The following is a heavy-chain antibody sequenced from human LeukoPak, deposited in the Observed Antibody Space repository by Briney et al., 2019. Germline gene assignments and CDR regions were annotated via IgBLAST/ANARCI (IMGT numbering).Heavy chain of an antibody. CDR2: INPNSGGA. J-gene: IGHJ4*02. CDR3: ASIDIVVVVAATPH. Sequence: ASVKVSCKASGYTFTGYYMHWVRQAPGQGLEWMGRINPNSGGANYAQKFQGRVTMIRDTSISTAYMELSRLRSDDTAVYYCASIDIVVVVAATPHWGQGTLVTVSS. CDR1: GYTFTGYY. V-gene: IGHV1-2*06. D-gene: IGHD2-15*01.